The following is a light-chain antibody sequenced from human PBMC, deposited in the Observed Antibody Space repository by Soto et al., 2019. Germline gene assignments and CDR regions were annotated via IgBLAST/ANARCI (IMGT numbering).Light chain of an antibody. CDR2: DPS. J-gene: IGKJ4*01. Sequence: DIQMTQSPSTLSASVGDRVTITCRARQSISRWLAWYQQKPGKAPNLLIYDPSSLESGVPSRFSGSGSGTEFTLTLCRLQPDDFATYYCHQYNSYSFTFGGGTEVELK. CDR3: HQYNSYSFT. CDR1: QSISRW. V-gene: IGKV1-5*01.